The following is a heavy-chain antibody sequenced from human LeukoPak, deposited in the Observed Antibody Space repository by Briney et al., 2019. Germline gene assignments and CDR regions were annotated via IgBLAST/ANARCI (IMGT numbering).Heavy chain of an antibody. CDR2: ISSSSSYI. V-gene: IGHV3-21*01. J-gene: IGHJ6*03. D-gene: IGHD4-11*01. CDR3: ARGLGPLTATLKSYYYYYMDV. CDR1: GFTFSSYS. Sequence: GGSLRLSCAASGFTFSSYSMNWVRQAPGKGLEWVSSISSSSSYIYYADSVKGRFTISRDNAKNSLYLQMNSLRAEDTAVYYCARGLGPLTATLKSYYYYYMDVWGKGTTVTVSS.